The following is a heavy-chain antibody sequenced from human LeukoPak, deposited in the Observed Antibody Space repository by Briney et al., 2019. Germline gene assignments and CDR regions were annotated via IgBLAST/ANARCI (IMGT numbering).Heavy chain of an antibody. J-gene: IGHJ4*02. CDR2: ISYDGSSK. Sequence: PGGSLRLSCAASGFTFSSHGMHWVRQAPGKGLEWVAVISYDGSSKYYADSVKGRFTISRDNSKNTLYLQMNSLRAEDTALYYCAKVPWGYDSRDPIGYWGQGTLVTVSS. D-gene: IGHD3-22*01. V-gene: IGHV3-30*18. CDR1: GFTFSSHG. CDR3: AKVPWGYDSRDPIGY.